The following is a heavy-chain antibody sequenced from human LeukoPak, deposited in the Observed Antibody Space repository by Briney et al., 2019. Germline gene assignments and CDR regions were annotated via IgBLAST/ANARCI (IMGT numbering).Heavy chain of an antibody. D-gene: IGHD3-3*01. Sequence: PGGSLRLSCAASGFTFSSYWMSWVRQAPGKGLEWVANIKQDGSEKYYVDSVKGRFTISRDNAKNSLYLQMNSLRAEDTAVYYCAREDDFWSGYGKPYFDYWGQGTLVTVSS. V-gene: IGHV3-7*01. CDR2: IKQDGSEK. CDR1: GFTFSSYW. J-gene: IGHJ4*02. CDR3: AREDDFWSGYGKPYFDY.